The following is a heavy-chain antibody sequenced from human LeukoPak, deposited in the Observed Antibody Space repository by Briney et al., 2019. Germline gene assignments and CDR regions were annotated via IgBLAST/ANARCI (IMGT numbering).Heavy chain of an antibody. CDR3: AKDRSRYSGSYFWGFYFDH. Sequence: PGGSLRLSCAASGFTFSSYAMSWVRQAPGKGLEWVSAISGSGGSTYYADSVKGRFTISRDNSKNTLYLQMNSLRAEDTAVYYCAKDRSRYSGSYFWGFYFDHWGQGTLVTVSS. CDR1: GFTFSSYA. J-gene: IGHJ4*02. V-gene: IGHV3-23*01. CDR2: ISGSGGST. D-gene: IGHD1-26*01.